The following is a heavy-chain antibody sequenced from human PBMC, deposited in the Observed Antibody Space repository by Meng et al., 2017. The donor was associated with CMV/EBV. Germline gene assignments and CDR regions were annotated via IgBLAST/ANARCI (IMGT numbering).Heavy chain of an antibody. J-gene: IGHJ6*02. CDR1: GGSFSGYY. D-gene: IGHD6-13*01. Sequence: SQTRSLTCAVYGGSFSGYYWSWIRQPPGKGLEWIGEINHSGSTNYNPSLKSRVTISVDTSKNQFSLKLSSVTAADTAVYYCARIGIAAAPDVWGQGTTVTVSS. CDR3: ARIGIAAAPDV. V-gene: IGHV4-34*01. CDR2: INHSGST.